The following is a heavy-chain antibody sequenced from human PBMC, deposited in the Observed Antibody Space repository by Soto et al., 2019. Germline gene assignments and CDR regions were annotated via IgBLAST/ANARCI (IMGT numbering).Heavy chain of an antibody. CDR3: ARLAIFGVVIIRPRSYFDY. V-gene: IGHV4-34*01. CDR2: INHSGST. J-gene: IGHJ4*02. CDR1: GGSFSGYY. D-gene: IGHD3-3*01. Sequence: QVQLQQWGAGLLKPSETLSLTCAVYGGSFSGYYWSWIRQPPGKGLEWIGEINHSGSTNYNPSLKSRVTISVDTSKSQFSLKLSSVTAADTAVYYCARLAIFGVVIIRPRSYFDYWGQGTLVTVSS.